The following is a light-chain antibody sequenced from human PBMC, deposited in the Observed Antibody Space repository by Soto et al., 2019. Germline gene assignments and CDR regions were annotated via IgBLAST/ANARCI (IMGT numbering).Light chain of an antibody. CDR3: SSYTSTRSVV. Sequence: QSALTQPASVSGSPGQSITISCTGTGNDVGGYNYVSWYQQHPGKVPKLIIFEVSNRPSGVSTRVSGSKSANTASLNISGLQAEDEADYYCSSYTSTRSVVFGGGTKLTVL. V-gene: IGLV2-14*01. CDR1: GNDVGGYNY. CDR2: EVS. J-gene: IGLJ2*01.